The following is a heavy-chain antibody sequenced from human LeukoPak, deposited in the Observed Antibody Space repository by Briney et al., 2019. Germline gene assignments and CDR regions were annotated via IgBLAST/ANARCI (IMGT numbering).Heavy chain of an antibody. Sequence: GGSLRLSCAASGFTFSNFWMSWVRQAPGKGLEWVANIKEDGSEKNYVDSVKGRFTISRDNAENSLYLQMNSLRAEDTAVYYCAKDGGGPLDWGQGTLVTVSS. CDR2: IKEDGSEK. CDR3: AKDGGGPLD. CDR1: GFTFSNFW. J-gene: IGHJ4*02. D-gene: IGHD3-10*01. V-gene: IGHV3-7*01.